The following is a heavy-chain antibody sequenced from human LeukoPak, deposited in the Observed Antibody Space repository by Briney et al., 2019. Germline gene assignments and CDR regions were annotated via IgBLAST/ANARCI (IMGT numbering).Heavy chain of an antibody. CDR3: ARDLGTTTVPTAY. D-gene: IGHD1-26*01. CDR2: ISSSSSTI. V-gene: IGHV3-48*04. J-gene: IGHJ4*02. CDR1: GSTFSSFS. Sequence: PGGSRGSSGPAPGSTFSSFSMNWFGKPPGKGLEGVSYISSSSSTIYYADSVKGRFTISRDNAKNSLYLQMNSLRAEDTAVYYCARDLGTTTVPTAYWGQGTLVTVSS.